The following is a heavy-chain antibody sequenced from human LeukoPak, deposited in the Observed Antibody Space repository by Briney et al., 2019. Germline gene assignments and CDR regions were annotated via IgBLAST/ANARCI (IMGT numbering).Heavy chain of an antibody. D-gene: IGHD2-21*01. CDR3: ARHIPGYNWSDP. CDR2: IYTSGST. Sequence: SETLSLTCTVSGGSISSYYWSWIRQPPGKGLEWIGYIYTSGSTNYNPSLKSRVTISVDTSKNQFSLKLSSVTAADTAVYYCARHIPGYNWSDPWGQGTLVTVSS. CDR1: GGSISSYY. V-gene: IGHV4-4*09. J-gene: IGHJ5*02.